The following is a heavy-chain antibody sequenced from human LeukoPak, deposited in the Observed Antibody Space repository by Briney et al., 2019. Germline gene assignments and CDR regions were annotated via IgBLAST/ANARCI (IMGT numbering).Heavy chain of an antibody. D-gene: IGHD2-8*01. CDR3: AREPADPGHLVLLAVVGCMDV. J-gene: IGHJ6*03. V-gene: IGHV4-4*07. CDR2: IYTSGNT. Sequence: KPSETLSLTCTVSGDSINSYYWSWIRQPAGKGLEWIGRIYTSGNTNYNPSLKSRVAISIDTSKNQFSLKLSSVTAADTAVYYCAREPADPGHLVLLAVVGCMDVWGNGTRSPSP. CDR1: GDSINSYY.